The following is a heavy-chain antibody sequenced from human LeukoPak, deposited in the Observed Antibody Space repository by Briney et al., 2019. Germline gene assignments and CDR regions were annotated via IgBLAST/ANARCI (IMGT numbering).Heavy chain of an antibody. J-gene: IGHJ3*02. Sequence: SETLSLTCTVSGGSISSYYWSWIRQPPGEGLEWIGYISNSGSTNYNPSLKSRVTISVDTSKNQFSLKLSSVTAADTAVYYCARVYHCDSSALAFDIWGQGTMVTVSS. CDR1: GGSISSYY. D-gene: IGHD3-22*01. CDR2: ISNSGST. CDR3: ARVYHCDSSALAFDI. V-gene: IGHV4-59*08.